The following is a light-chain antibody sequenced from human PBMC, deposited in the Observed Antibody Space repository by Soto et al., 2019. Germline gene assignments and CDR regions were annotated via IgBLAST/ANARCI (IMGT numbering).Light chain of an antibody. Sequence: IEMAQSPSSVSASVGDRVTITCQASQGISSWLAWYQQKPGKAPKLLIYGASSLQSGGPSRFSGSGSRTDFNLTIRSLQPEDVATYYGQQANSFPLTFGGGPKV. J-gene: IGKJ4*01. CDR2: GAS. CDR3: QQANSFPLT. V-gene: IGKV1-12*01. CDR1: QGISSW.